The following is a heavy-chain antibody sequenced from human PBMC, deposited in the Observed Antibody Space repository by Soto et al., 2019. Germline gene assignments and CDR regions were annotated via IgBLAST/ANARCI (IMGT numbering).Heavy chain of an antibody. V-gene: IGHV3-23*01. CDR2: ISGSGGTT. Sequence: EVQLWESGGGWFQPGGSLEPSGAASGFTFSTHALDWVRQAPGKGREWFSTISGSGGTTYYADSVKGRFTISRDNSKNTLYLQMNSLRAEDTAVYYWVKDPYNHQLDGDYWGQGTLVTVSS. CDR1: GFTFSTHA. J-gene: IGHJ4*02. D-gene: IGHD1-1*01. CDR3: VKDPYNHQLDGDY.